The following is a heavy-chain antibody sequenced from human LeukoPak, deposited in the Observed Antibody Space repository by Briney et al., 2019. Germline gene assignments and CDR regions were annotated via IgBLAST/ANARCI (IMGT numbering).Heavy chain of an antibody. V-gene: IGHV4-61*02. CDR3: ARVPSYDFWSGYSYYYYMDV. Sequence: SQTLSLTCTVSGGSISSGSYYWSWIRQPAGKGLEWIGRTYTSGSTNYNPSLKSRVTISVDTSKNQFSLKLSSVTAADTAVYYCARVPSYDFWSGYSYYYYMDVWGKGTTVTVSS. D-gene: IGHD3-3*01. CDR2: TYTSGST. J-gene: IGHJ6*03. CDR1: GGSISSGSYY.